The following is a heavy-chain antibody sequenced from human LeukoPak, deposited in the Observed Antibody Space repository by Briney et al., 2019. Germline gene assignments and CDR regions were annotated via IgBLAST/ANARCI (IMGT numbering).Heavy chain of an antibody. J-gene: IGHJ4*02. D-gene: IGHD3-22*01. CDR1: GYTFTGYY. CDR3: AAQYYYDSSALSAGY. CDR2: SNPYSGGT. Sequence: ASVKVSCKASGYTFTGYYLHWVRQAPGQGLEWMGWSNPYSGGTNYSQTFQGRVTMTRDTSISTAYMELSRLRSDDTAVYYCAAQYYYDSSALSAGYWGQGTLVTVSS. V-gene: IGHV1-2*02.